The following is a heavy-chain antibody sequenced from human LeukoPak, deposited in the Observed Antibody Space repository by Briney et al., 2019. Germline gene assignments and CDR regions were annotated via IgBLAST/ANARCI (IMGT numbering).Heavy chain of an antibody. CDR3: AREFGRITMVRGPEYYFDY. CDR1: GGSISSGGYY. D-gene: IGHD3-10*01. J-gene: IGHJ4*02. CDR2: IYTSGST. V-gene: IGHV4-61*02. Sequence: PSQTLSLTCTVSGGSISSGGYYWSWIRQPAGKGLEWIGRIYTSGSTNYNPSLKSRVTMSVDTSKNQFSLKLSSVTAADTAVYYCAREFGRITMVRGPEYYFDYWGQGTLVTVSS.